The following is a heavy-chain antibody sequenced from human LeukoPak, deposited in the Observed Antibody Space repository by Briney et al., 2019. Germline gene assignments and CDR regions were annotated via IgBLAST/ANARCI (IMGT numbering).Heavy chain of an antibody. CDR3: ARYGSGSYVSDWFDP. V-gene: IGHV4-38-2*02. D-gene: IGHD3-10*01. CDR2: IYHSGIT. Sequence: SETLSLTCTVSGYSISSPYCWGWIRQLPGKGLECIGIIYHSGITYYNPSLKSRVTVSVDTSRNQFSLKLSSVTAADSAVYYCARYGSGSYVSDWFDPWGQGTLVTVSS. CDR1: GYSISSPYC. J-gene: IGHJ5*02.